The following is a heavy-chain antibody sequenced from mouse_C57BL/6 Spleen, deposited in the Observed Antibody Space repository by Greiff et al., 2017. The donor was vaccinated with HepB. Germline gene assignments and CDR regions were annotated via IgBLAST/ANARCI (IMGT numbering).Heavy chain of an antibody. CDR3: ARSGSYAMDY. D-gene: IGHD1-1*01. Sequence: VQLQQSGPELVKPGASVKISCKASGYAFSSSWMNWVKQRPGKGLEWIGRIYPGDGDTNYNGKFRGKATLTADNSSSTAYMQLSSLTSEDSAVYFGARSGSYAMDYWGQGTSVTVAS. CDR2: IYPGDGDT. CDR1: GYAFSSSW. J-gene: IGHJ4*01. V-gene: IGHV1-82*01.